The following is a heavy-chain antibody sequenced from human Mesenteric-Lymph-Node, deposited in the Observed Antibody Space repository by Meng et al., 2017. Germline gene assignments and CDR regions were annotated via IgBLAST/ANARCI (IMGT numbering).Heavy chain of an antibody. Sequence: GESLKISCAASGFTFSSYAMHWVRQAPGKGLEWVAVISYDGSNKYYADSVKGRFTISRDNSKNTLYLQMNSLRAEDTAVYYCARDLYYDSSGSSLGDYWGQGTLVTVSS. CDR3: ARDLYYDSSGSSLGDY. V-gene: IGHV3-30*04. CDR1: GFTFSSYA. D-gene: IGHD3-22*01. J-gene: IGHJ4*02. CDR2: ISYDGSNK.